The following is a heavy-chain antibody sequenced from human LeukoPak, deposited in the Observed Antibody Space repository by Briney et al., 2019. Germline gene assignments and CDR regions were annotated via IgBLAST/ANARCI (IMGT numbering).Heavy chain of an antibody. CDR3: ARRLGGYCSSTSCYNYYGMDV. CDR2: INHSGST. D-gene: IGHD2-2*02. Sequence: SETLSLTCAVYGGSFSGYYWSWLRQPPGKELEWIGEINHSGSTNYNPSLKSRVTISVDTSKNQFSLKLSSVTAADTAVHYCARRLGGYCSSTSCYNYYGMDVWGQGTTVTVSS. V-gene: IGHV4-34*01. CDR1: GGSFSGYY. J-gene: IGHJ6*02.